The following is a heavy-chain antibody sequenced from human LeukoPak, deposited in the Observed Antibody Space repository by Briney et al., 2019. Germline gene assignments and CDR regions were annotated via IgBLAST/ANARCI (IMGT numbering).Heavy chain of an antibody. V-gene: IGHV3-23*01. Sequence: GGSLRLSCAASGFTFSSYAMSWVRQAPGKGLERVSTVSGGGVTTYYADSAKGRFTISRDNSKNTLYLQMNSLTAEDTAVYYCPKQSYASGWNPFDYWGQGILVTVSS. D-gene: IGHD6-19*01. J-gene: IGHJ4*02. CDR1: GFTFSSYA. CDR2: VSGGGVTT. CDR3: PKQSYASGWNPFDY.